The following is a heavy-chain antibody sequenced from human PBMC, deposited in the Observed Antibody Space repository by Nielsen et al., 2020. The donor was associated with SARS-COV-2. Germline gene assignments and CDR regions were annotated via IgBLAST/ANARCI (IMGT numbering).Heavy chain of an antibody. J-gene: IGHJ6*02. CDR1: GFTFSDYY. V-gene: IGHV3-11*04. D-gene: IGHD6-13*01. Sequence: GESLKISCAASGFTFSDYYMSWIRQAPRKGLEWVSYISSSGSTIYYADSVKGRFTISRDNAKNSLYLQMNSLRAEDTAVYYCARDDGYGGPYSSSWLMDVWGQGTTVTVSS. CDR3: ARDDGYGGPYSSSWLMDV. CDR2: ISSSGSTI.